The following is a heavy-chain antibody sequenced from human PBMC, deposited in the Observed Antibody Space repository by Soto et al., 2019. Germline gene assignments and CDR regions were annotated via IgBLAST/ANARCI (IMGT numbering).Heavy chain of an antibody. CDR1: GFTFSSYA. D-gene: IGHD3-22*01. V-gene: IGHV3-23*01. CDR2: ISSSGGST. CDR3: AKDHYYDSSGPNHFEY. Sequence: PGGSLRLSCAASGFTFSSYAMIWVRQAPGKGLEWVSAISSSGGSTYYADSVKGRFTISRDNSKNTLYLQMNSLRGEDTAVYYCAKDHYYDSSGPNHFEYWGQGTLVTVSS. J-gene: IGHJ4*02.